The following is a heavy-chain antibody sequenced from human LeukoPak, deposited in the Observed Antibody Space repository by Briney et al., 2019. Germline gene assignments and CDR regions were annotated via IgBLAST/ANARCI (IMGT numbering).Heavy chain of an antibody. D-gene: IGHD2/OR15-2a*01. Sequence: PGGSLRLSCAASRISVISTYMTWVRLAPGKGLEWVSLIAFSGNTYYADSVKGRFTISRDESKDTLYLQMNSLRVEDTALYYCARGNGGLYFWALDIGGKGKTFTVFS. CDR3: ARGNGGLYFWALDI. CDR1: RISVISTY. V-gene: IGHV3-53*01. CDR2: IAFSGNT. J-gene: IGHJ3*02.